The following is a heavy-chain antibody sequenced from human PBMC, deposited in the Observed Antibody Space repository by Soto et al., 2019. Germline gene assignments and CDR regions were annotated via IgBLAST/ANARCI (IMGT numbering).Heavy chain of an antibody. Sequence: SETLSLTCAVSGGSMSSSNCWSWVRQSPGKGLEWIGEIYPSGNTNYNPSLKSRVTISVDKSKNQFSLKLSSVTAADTAVYYCARGIVATIGGFDPWGQGTLVTVSS. V-gene: IGHV4-4*02. J-gene: IGHJ5*02. CDR1: GGSMSSSNC. CDR3: ARGIVATIGGFDP. D-gene: IGHD5-12*01. CDR2: IYPSGNT.